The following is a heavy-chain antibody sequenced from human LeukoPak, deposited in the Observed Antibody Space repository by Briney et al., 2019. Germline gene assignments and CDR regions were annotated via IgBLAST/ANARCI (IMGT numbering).Heavy chain of an antibody. D-gene: IGHD6-13*01. Sequence: GGSLRLSCAASGFTFRSYWMSWVRQAPGKGLEWVANIKHDGSDEYYVDSVEGRFTISRDNGKSSLYLEMNSLRVEDTAVYYCARDPSGSSSWVRFDYWGQGTLVTVSS. J-gene: IGHJ4*02. CDR1: GFTFRSYW. V-gene: IGHV3-7*01. CDR2: IKHDGSDE. CDR3: ARDPSGSSSWVRFDY.